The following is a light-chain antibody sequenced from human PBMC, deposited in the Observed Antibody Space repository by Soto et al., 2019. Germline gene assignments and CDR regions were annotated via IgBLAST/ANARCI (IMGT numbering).Light chain of an antibody. CDR1: SSDVGGFNY. Sequence: QSALTQPASVSGSPGQSITISCTGTSSDVGGFNYVSWYQHHPGKAPKLMIYEVRNRPSGISNRFSGSKSGNTASLTISGLQAADEADYYCSSYTTSSTWVFGGGTKVTVL. J-gene: IGLJ3*02. CDR3: SSYTTSSTWV. V-gene: IGLV2-14*01. CDR2: EVR.